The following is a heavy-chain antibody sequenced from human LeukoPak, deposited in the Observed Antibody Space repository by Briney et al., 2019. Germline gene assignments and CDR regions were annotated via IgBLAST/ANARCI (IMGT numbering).Heavy chain of an antibody. CDR1: GGSISSSSYY. Sequence: PSETLSLTCTVSGGSISSSSYYWGWIRQPPGKGLEWIGSIYYSGSTFYNPSLKSRVTISVDTSKNQFSLKLRSVTAADTAVYYCARLYGNYQNYFDYWGQGTLVTVSS. D-gene: IGHD1-7*01. J-gene: IGHJ4*02. V-gene: IGHV4-39*07. CDR2: IYYSGST. CDR3: ARLYGNYQNYFDY.